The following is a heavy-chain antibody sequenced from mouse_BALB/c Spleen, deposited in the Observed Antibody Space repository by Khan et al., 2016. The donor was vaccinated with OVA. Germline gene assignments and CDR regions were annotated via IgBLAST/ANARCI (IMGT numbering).Heavy chain of an antibody. V-gene: IGHV1-39*01. D-gene: IGHD3-2*02. Sequence: VQLQQSGPELEKPGASVKISCEASGYSFTDYNMNWVKQSHGKSLEWIGNIDPNYGETNYNQKFKGKATLTVDTSSSTAYMQLKSLTSEDSAVYYSARNPGDSYYYSMDYWGQGTSVTVSS. CDR3: ARNPGDSYYYSMDY. CDR1: GYSFTDYN. CDR2: IDPNYGET. J-gene: IGHJ4*01.